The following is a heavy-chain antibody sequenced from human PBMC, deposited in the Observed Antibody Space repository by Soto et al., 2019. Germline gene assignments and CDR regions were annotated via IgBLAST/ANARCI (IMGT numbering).Heavy chain of an antibody. J-gene: IGHJ3*02. CDR1: GGTFGSYA. Sequence: VASVKVSCKASGGTFGSYAISWVRQAPGQGLEWMGGIIPVFGTANYAQKFQGRVTITADKSTSTAYMELSSLRSEDTAVYYCARTHDSSGPGAFDIWGQGTMVTVSS. CDR3: ARTHDSSGPGAFDI. V-gene: IGHV1-69*06. CDR2: IIPVFGTA. D-gene: IGHD3-22*01.